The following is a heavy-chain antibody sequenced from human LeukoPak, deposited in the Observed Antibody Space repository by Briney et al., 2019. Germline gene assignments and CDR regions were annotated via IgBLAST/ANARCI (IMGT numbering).Heavy chain of an antibody. V-gene: IGHV2-5*02. CDR2: IYWDDDK. CDR3: AHNTHAIWDTFGGVISDY. Sequence: SGPTLVNPTQTLTLTCTFSGFSLSTSGVGVGWISQPPGKALEWLALIYWDDDKRYSPSLKSRLTITKDTSKNQVVLTMTNMDPVDTATYYCAHNTHAIWDTFGGVISDYWGQRTLVTVSS. D-gene: IGHD3-16*01. CDR1: GFSLSTSGVG. J-gene: IGHJ4*02.